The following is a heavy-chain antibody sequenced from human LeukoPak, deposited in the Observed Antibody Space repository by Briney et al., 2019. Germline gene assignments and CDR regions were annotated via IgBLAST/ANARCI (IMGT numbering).Heavy chain of an antibody. J-gene: IGHJ4*02. CDR3: ARVTPAYEYSSSSSPSDY. CDR1: GYTFTGYY. Sequence: ASVKVSCKASGYTFTGYYMHWVRQAPGQGLEWMGWINPNSGGTNYAQKFQGRVTMTRDTSISTAYMELSRLRSDDTAVYYCARVTPAYEYSSSSSPSDYWGQGTLVTVSS. D-gene: IGHD6-6*01. V-gene: IGHV1-2*02. CDR2: INPNSGGT.